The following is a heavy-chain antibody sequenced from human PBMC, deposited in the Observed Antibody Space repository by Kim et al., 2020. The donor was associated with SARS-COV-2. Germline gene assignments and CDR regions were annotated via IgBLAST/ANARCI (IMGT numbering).Heavy chain of an antibody. V-gene: IGHV3-30*18. CDR2: ISYDGSNK. D-gene: IGHD1-1*01. J-gene: IGHJ6*02. CDR1: GFTFSSYG. CDR3: TKDHNNGSYYGMDV. Sequence: GGSLRLSCAASGFTFSSYGMHWVRQAPGKGLEWVAVISYDGSNKYYADSVKGRFTISRDNSKNTLYLQMSRLRDEDTAVYYCTKDHNNGSYYGMDVCGQG.